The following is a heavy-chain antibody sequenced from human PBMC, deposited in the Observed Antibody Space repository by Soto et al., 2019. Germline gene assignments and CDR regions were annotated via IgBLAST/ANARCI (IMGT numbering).Heavy chain of an antibody. CDR2: ISGSGGST. J-gene: IGHJ4*02. CDR3: ARNLIGSRASDY. D-gene: IGHD2-15*01. V-gene: IGHV3-23*01. Sequence: GGSLRLSCAASGFTFSSYAMSWVRQAPGKGLEWVSAISGSGGSTYYADSVKGRFTISRDNSKNTLYLQMNNLGAEDTAIYFCARNLIGSRASDYWGQGTLVTVSS. CDR1: GFTFSSYA.